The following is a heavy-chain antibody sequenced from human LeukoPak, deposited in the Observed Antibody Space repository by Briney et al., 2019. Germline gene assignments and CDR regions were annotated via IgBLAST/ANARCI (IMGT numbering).Heavy chain of an antibody. Sequence: GGSLRLSCSASGITFSSYAMHWVRQAPGKGLEYVSAISSNGGSTYYADSVKGRFTISRDNSKNTLYLQMSSLRAEDTAVYYCVKEGGSYYAFDIWGQGTMVTVSS. D-gene: IGHD1-26*01. V-gene: IGHV3-64D*09. CDR1: GITFSSYA. CDR2: ISSNGGST. CDR3: VKEGGSYYAFDI. J-gene: IGHJ3*02.